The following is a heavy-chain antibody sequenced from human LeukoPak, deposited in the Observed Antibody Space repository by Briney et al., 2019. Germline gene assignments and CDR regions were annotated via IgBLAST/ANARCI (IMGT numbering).Heavy chain of an antibody. CDR3: ARVAAAGRGGRFDP. CDR1: GYTFTSYA. J-gene: IGHJ5*02. V-gene: IGHV1-3*01. Sequence: GASVKVSCKASGYTFTSYAMHRVRQAPGQRLEWMGWINAGNGNTKYSQKFQGRVTITRDTSASTAYMELSSLRSEDTAVYYCARVAAAGRGGRFDPWGQGTLVTVSS. CDR2: INAGNGNT. D-gene: IGHD6-13*01.